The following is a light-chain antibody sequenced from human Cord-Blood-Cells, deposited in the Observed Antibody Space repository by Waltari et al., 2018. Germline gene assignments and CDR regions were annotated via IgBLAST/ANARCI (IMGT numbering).Light chain of an antibody. V-gene: IGLV2-11*02. CDR1: SSDVGGYNY. CDR3: CSYAGSYVV. CDR2: DVS. Sequence: QSALTQPRSVSGSPGQSVTIPCTGTSSDVGGYNYVSWYQQHPGKTPQRLTYDVSKRPSGVPDRFSGSKAGNTASLTISGLQAEDEADYYCCSYAGSYVVFGGGTKLTVL. J-gene: IGLJ2*01.